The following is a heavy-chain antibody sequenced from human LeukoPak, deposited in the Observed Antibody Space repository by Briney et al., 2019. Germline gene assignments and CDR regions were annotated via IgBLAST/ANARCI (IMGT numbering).Heavy chain of an antibody. Sequence: PGGSLRLSCTASGFPFSSYWMTWVRQAPGKGLEYVSVINTDGRITYYADSVKGRFTISRDNSKNTVYLQMGSLRGEDMAVYYCTRDGGSFCDFDYWGQGALVTVSS. CDR2: INTDGRIT. CDR3: TRDGGSFCDFDY. V-gene: IGHV3-64*02. J-gene: IGHJ4*02. D-gene: IGHD1-26*01. CDR1: GFPFSSYW.